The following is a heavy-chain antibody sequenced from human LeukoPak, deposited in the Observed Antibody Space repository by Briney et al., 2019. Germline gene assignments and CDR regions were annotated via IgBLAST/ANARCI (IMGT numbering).Heavy chain of an antibody. Sequence: GGSLRLSCAASGFTVSSNYMSWVRQAPGKGLEWVSVIYSGGSTYYADSVKGRFTISRDNSKNTLYLQMNSLRAEDTAVYYCARPPNYCGGDCYPDYWGQGTLVTVSS. CDR3: ARPPNYCGGDCYPDY. D-gene: IGHD2-21*02. J-gene: IGHJ4*02. V-gene: IGHV3-53*01. CDR1: GFTVSSNY. CDR2: IYSGGST.